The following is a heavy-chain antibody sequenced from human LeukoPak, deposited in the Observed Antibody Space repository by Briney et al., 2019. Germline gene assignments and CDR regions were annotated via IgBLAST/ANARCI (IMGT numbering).Heavy chain of an antibody. CDR1: GYTFTSYY. J-gene: IGHJ4*02. CDR2: INPSGGST. Sequence: ASVKVSCKASGYTFTSYYIHWVRQAPGQGLEWMGIINPSGGSTSYAQKFQGRVTMTRDTSTSTVYMELSSLRSEDTAVYYCARDDRYYGSGSYYHTADYWGQGTLVTVSS. D-gene: IGHD3-10*01. V-gene: IGHV1-46*01. CDR3: ARDDRYYGSGSYYHTADY.